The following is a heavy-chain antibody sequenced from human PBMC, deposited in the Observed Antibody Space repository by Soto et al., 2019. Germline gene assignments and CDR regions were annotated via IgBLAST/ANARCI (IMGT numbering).Heavy chain of an antibody. CDR2: IYDSGST. Sequence: SETLSLTCSVSGGYISGYRWSWIRQPPGKGLEWIGYIYDSGSTNYNPSLKSRVTVSLDTSKNQFSLKLSSVTAADTAVYYCARVAYGDYENWFDPWGQGTLVTVS. D-gene: IGHD4-17*01. J-gene: IGHJ5*02. CDR1: GGYISGYR. V-gene: IGHV4-59*01. CDR3: ARVAYGDYENWFDP.